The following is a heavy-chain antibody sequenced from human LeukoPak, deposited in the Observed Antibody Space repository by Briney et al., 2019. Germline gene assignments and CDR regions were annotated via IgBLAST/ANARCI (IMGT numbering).Heavy chain of an antibody. CDR1: GFTFSNYG. CDR2: IWYDGSKQ. V-gene: IGHV3-33*08. J-gene: IGHJ4*02. CDR3: ARQTTMATDF. D-gene: IGHD4-23*01. Sequence: GGSLRLSCVASGFTFSNYGMHWVRQAPGKGLEWVAVIWYDGSKQLYVDSVKGRFTISRDNSKNILYLQMNSLRVEDTAVYYCARQTTMATDFWGQGTLVTVSS.